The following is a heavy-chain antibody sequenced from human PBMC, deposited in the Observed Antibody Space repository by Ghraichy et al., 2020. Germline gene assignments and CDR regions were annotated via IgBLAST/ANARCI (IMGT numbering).Heavy chain of an antibody. V-gene: IGHV4-34*01. CDR2: INHSGST. D-gene: IGHD5-18*01. CDR3: ARVRGRFRIQLWSHDAFDI. CDR1: GGSFSGYY. Sequence: SETLSLTCAVYGGSFSGYYWSWIRQPPGKGLEWIGEINHSGSTNYNPSLKSRVTISVDTSKNQFSLKLSSVTAADTAVYYCARVRGRFRIQLWSHDAFDIWGQGTMVTVSS. J-gene: IGHJ3*02.